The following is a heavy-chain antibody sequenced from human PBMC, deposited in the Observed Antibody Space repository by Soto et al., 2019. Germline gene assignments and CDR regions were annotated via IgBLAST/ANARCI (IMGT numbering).Heavy chain of an antibody. V-gene: IGHV5-10-1*01. CDR1: GYSFTTYW. Sequence: VESQKISCKGSGYSFTTYWITWVRQVPGKGLEWMGRIDPSDSYANYSPSFQGHVTMSADKSISTAYLQWSSLTASDAAMHDCGRARVEKADGWLDPWGQGT. J-gene: IGHJ5*02. D-gene: IGHD2-15*01. CDR3: GRARVEKADGWLDP. CDR2: IDPSDSYA.